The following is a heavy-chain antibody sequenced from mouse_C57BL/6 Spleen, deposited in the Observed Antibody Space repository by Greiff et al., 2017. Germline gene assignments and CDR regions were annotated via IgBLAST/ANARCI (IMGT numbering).Heavy chain of an antibody. CDR1: GSTFTSYW. D-gene: IGHD1-1*01. J-gene: IGHJ2*01. Sequence: QVQLQQSGAELAKPGASVKLSCKASGSTFTSYWMHWVKQRPGQGLEWIGYINPRSGYTKYNQKFKDKATFTADKSSSTAYMQLSSLTYEDSAVYYCARRGLSTTVLVGDYFDYWGQGTTLSVSS. CDR2: INPRSGYT. V-gene: IGHV1-7*01. CDR3: ARRGLSTTVLVGDYFDY.